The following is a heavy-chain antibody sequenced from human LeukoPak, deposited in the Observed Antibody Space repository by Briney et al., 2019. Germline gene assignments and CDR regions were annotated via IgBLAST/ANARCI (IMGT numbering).Heavy chain of an antibody. Sequence: PSETLSLTCTVSGGSISSNYWSWLRQPPGKGLEWIGYIHYRGSTNYNPSLKSRVTISVDTSQNQFSLRLSSVTAADTAVYYCAREVGGWLNAWGQGTLVTVSS. CDR2: IHYRGST. J-gene: IGHJ4*02. V-gene: IGHV4-59*01. CDR3: AREVGGWLNA. CDR1: GGSISSNY. D-gene: IGHD3-22*01.